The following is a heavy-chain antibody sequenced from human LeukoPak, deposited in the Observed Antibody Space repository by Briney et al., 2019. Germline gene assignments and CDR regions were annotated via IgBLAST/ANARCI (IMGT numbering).Heavy chain of an antibody. CDR1: GFTFGGYG. CDR2: VRNDGNDK. J-gene: IGHJ4*02. Sequence: PGGSLRLSCVASGFTFGGYGMHWVRQAPGQGLVWVAFVRNDGNDKSYADFVNGRFTIYRSNSKNTMYLEMNSLGIQDMAMFSCMKDQGGGWGQGILVTVSA. D-gene: IGHD6-25*01. V-gene: IGHV3-30*02. CDR3: MKDQGGG.